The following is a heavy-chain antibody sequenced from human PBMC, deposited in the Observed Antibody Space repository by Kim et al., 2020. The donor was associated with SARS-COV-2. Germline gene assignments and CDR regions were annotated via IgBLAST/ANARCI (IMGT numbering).Heavy chain of an antibody. CDR1: GFTFSSYS. Sequence: GGSLRLSCAASGFTFSSYSMNWVRQAPGKGLELVSSISSSSSYIYYADSVKGRFTISRDNAKNSLYLQMNSLRAEDTAVYYCARGGVFCSSTSCYEEGMDVWGQGTTVTVSS. CDR3: ARGGVFCSSTSCYEEGMDV. D-gene: IGHD2-2*01. CDR2: ISSSSSYI. V-gene: IGHV3-21*01. J-gene: IGHJ6*02.